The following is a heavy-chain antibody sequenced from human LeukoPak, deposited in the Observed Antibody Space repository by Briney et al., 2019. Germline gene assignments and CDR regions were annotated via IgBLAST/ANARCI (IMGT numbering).Heavy chain of an antibody. CDR1: GFTFDDYA. CDR2: ISWNSGSI. J-gene: IGHJ5*02. V-gene: IGHV3-9*03. Sequence: TGGSLRLSCAASGFTFDDYAMHWVRQAPGKGLEWVSGISWNSGSIGYADSVKGRFTISRDNAKNSLYLQMNSLRAEDMALYYCAKDGTDDFWSGNDWFDPWGQGTLVTVSS. D-gene: IGHD3-3*01. CDR3: AKDGTDDFWSGNDWFDP.